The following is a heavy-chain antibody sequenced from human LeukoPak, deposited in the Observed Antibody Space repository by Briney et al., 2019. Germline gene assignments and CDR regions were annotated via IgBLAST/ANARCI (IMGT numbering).Heavy chain of an antibody. CDR3: ASNSGYDLDYFDY. Sequence: SVKVSCKASGGTFSSYAISWVRQAPGQGLEWMGGITPIFGTANYAQKFQGRVTITADKSTSTAYMELSSLRSEDTAVYYCASNSGYDLDYFDYWGQGTLVTVSS. V-gene: IGHV1-69*06. CDR2: ITPIFGTA. J-gene: IGHJ4*02. CDR1: GGTFSSYA. D-gene: IGHD5-12*01.